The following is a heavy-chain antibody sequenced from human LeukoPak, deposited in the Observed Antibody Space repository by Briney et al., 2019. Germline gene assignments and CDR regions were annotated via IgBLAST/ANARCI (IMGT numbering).Heavy chain of an antibody. V-gene: IGHV1-18*01. CDR1: GYTFTSYG. D-gene: IGHD1-26*01. CDR2: ISAYNGNT. CDR3: ARGAYSGSSLDY. J-gene: IGHJ4*02. Sequence: ASVKVSCKASGYTFTSYGISWVRQAPARGLEWMGWISAYNGNTNYAQKLQGRVTMTTDTSTSTAYMELRSLRSDDTAVYYCARGAYSGSSLDYWGQGTLVTVSS.